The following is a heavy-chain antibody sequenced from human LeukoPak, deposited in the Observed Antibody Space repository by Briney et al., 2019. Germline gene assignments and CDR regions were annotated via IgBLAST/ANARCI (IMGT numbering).Heavy chain of an antibody. CDR3: AKTGDVLRFLEWPYYFDY. Sequence: GGSLRLSCAASGFTFSSYWMSWVRQAPGKGLEWVANIKQDGREKYYVDSVKGRFTISRDNAKTSLFLQVNSLRAEDTAVYYCAKTGDVLRFLEWPYYFDYWGQGTLVTVSS. D-gene: IGHD3-3*01. J-gene: IGHJ4*02. CDR1: GFTFSSYW. CDR2: IKQDGREK. V-gene: IGHV3-7*03.